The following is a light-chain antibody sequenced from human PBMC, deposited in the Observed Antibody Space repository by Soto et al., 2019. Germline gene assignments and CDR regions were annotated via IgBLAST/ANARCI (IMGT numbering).Light chain of an antibody. J-gene: IGKJ1*01. CDR2: AAS. Sequence: DLQMTQSPSSLSASVGDRVTITCRASRSISNYLNWYQQKSGKVPRLLIYAASSLQPGVPSRLSGTGTGTAFTLTITSLQPEDSATYYCQQSYSVPRFGPGTRVDLK. CDR1: RSISNY. V-gene: IGKV1-39*01. CDR3: QQSYSVPR.